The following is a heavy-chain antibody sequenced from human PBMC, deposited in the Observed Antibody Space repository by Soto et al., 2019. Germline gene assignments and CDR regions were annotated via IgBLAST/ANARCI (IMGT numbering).Heavy chain of an antibody. Sequence: GGSLRLSCAASGFTFSSYAMHWVRQAPGKGLEWVAVISYDGSNKYYADSVKGRFTISRDNSKNTLYLQMNSLRAEDTAVYYCAKEVWSGPMDVWGQGTTVTVSS. CDR1: GFTFSSYA. CDR2: ISYDGSNK. CDR3: AKEVWSGPMDV. J-gene: IGHJ6*02. D-gene: IGHD3-3*01. V-gene: IGHV3-30-3*01.